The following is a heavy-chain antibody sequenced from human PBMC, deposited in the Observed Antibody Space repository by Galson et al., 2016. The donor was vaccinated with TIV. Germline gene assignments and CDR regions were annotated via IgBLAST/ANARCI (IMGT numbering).Heavy chain of an antibody. J-gene: IGHJ5*02. V-gene: IGHV3-7*01. Sequence: SLRLSCAASGFIFGDYWMSWVRQAPGKGLEWVANIKEDGSEKYYVDSVTGRFTVSRDNAKESLFLQMDSLRVEDTAVYYCARQPTGFPNWFDPWGQGTLVTVSS. D-gene: IGHD3-9*01. CDR1: GFIFGDYW. CDR2: IKEDGSEK. CDR3: ARQPTGFPNWFDP.